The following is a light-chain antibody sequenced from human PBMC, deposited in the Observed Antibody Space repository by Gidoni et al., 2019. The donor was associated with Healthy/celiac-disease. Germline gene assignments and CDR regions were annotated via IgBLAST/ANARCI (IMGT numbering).Light chain of an antibody. CDR2: WAS. J-gene: IGKJ4*01. V-gene: IGKV4-1*01. CDR1: QSLLYSSNNKNY. CDR3: QQYYSTPPT. Sequence: DIVMTQSPDSLAVSLGERATINCKSSQSLLYSSNNKNYLAWYQQKPGQPPKLLIYWASTRESGVPDRFSGSGSGTDFTLTISSLQAEAVAVYFCQQYYSTPPTFGGGTKVEIK.